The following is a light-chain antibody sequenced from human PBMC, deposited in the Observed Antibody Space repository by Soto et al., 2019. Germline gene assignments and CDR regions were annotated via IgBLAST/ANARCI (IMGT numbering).Light chain of an antibody. CDR1: QDVSRY. CDR2: GAC. V-gene: IGKV1-9*01. Sequence: QLTQSPSSLYASVGDRVTITCRASQDVSRYLAWYQQKAGKAPKLLIYGACTLQSGVPSRFSGFGSGTEFTLTISSLQPEDFATYHCQQLQRTPFTFGPGTTVDV. CDR3: QQLQRTPFT. J-gene: IGKJ3*01.